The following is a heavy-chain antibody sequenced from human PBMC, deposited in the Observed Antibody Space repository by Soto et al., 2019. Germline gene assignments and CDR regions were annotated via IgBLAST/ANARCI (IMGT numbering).Heavy chain of an antibody. V-gene: IGHV3-30*03. Sequence: QMKLVESGGGVVQPGTSLRLSCVASGFTFSAFGMHWVRQAPGKGLEWVAILSYGGSNKYYGDSVQGRFTISRDNSRDTLNLQMNSLTDEDTASYSCATASLRFPDYRDYADYSYAMAVWGQGTTVTVSS. J-gene: IGHJ6*02. CDR2: LSYGGSNK. CDR3: ATASLRFPDYRDYADYSYAMAV. CDR1: GFTFSAFG. D-gene: IGHD4-17*01.